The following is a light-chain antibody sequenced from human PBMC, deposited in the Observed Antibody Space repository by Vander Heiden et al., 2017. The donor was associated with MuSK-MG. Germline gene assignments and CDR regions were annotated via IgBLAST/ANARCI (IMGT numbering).Light chain of an antibody. CDR2: KAS. CDR3: QQYNSYPRLT. CDR1: QSISSW. J-gene: IGKJ4*01. Sequence: DIQMTQSPSTLSASVGDRVTITCRASQSISSWLAWYQQKPRKATKLLIYKASSLESGVPSRFSGSGSGTEFTLTISSLQPDDFATYYCQQYNSYPRLTFGGGTKVEIK. V-gene: IGKV1-5*03.